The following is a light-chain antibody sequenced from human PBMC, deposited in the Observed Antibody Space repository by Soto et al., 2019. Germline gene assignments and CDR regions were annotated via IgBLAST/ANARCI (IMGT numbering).Light chain of an antibody. Sequence: DIQMTQSPSTLSASVGDRVTITCRASQSISSWLAWYQQKPGKAPKLLTYDASSLESGVPSRFSGSGSGTEFTLTISSLQPDDFATYYCQQYTTWTFGQGTKVDIK. J-gene: IGKJ1*01. V-gene: IGKV1-5*01. CDR2: DAS. CDR3: QQYTTWT. CDR1: QSISSW.